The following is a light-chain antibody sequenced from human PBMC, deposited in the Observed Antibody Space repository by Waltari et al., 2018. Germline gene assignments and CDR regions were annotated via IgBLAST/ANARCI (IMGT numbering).Light chain of an antibody. Sequence: SVLTQPPSMSGAPGQKVTIPCTGGSSNFGAGYDVHWYQQFPGTAPKFLIFGNTTRPAGVPGRFSGCRSGTSASLAIAGLQSEDEAVYYCQSFDSSLSASVFGGGTKLTVL. CDR1: SSNFGAGYD. CDR3: QSFDSSLSASV. V-gene: IGLV1-40*01. CDR2: GNT. J-gene: IGLJ3*02.